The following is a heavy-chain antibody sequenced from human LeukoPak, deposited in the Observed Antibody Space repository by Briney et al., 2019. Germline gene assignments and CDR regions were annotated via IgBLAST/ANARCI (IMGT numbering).Heavy chain of an antibody. CDR2: IYYSGGT. D-gene: IGHD3-10*01. J-gene: IGHJ5*02. CDR3: ARAMVRGGWFDP. V-gene: IGHV4-59*01. Sequence: AETLVLTCTVSGGSISSYYWSWIRQPPGKGLEWIGYIYYSGGTNYNPSLKSRVTISVDTSENQFSLKLSSVTAADTAVYYCARAMVRGGWFDPWGQGTLLTVTS. CDR1: GGSISSYY.